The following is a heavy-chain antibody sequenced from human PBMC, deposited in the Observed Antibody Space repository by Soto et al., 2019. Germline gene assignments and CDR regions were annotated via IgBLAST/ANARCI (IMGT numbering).Heavy chain of an antibody. V-gene: IGHV4-59*01. D-gene: IGHD5-18*01. CDR1: GGSISNYY. CDR2: IYSSGST. J-gene: IGHJ4*02. CDR3: ARDHPHSYGVYYFDY. Sequence: PSETLSLTCTVSGGSISNYYWNWIRQSPGKGLEWIGYIYSSGSTHYNPSLQNRVTISIDTSKNQVSLKVYSVTAADTAVYYCARDHPHSYGVYYFDYWGQGTPVTVSS.